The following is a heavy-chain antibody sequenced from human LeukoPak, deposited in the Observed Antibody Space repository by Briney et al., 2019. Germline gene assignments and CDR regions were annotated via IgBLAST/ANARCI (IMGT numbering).Heavy chain of an antibody. CDR2: IYYSGST. CDR3: ARAAYSSSWLNYYYYMDV. J-gene: IGHJ6*03. CDR1: GGSISSGDYY. Sequence: QSSQTLSLTCSVSGGSISSGDYYWSWIRQPPGKGLEWTGYIYYSGSTYYNPSLKSRVTISVDTSKNQFSLKLSSVTAADTAVYYCARAAYSSSWLNYYYYMDVWGKGTTVTVSS. D-gene: IGHD6-13*01. V-gene: IGHV4-30-4*08.